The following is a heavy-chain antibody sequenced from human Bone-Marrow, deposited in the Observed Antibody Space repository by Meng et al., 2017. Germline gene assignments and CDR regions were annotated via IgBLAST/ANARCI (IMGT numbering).Heavy chain of an antibody. CDR1: GFPFINYA. J-gene: IGHJ4*02. V-gene: IGHV3-23*01. D-gene: IGHD1-14*01. CDR3: GRTLAGFTYPKIDY. Sequence: GESLKISCTASGFPFINYAMNWVRQAPGKGLEWLSTITGSSDTTYYADSVKGRFTISRDNSKNTLYLQMNSLRAEDTAKYYCGRTLAGFTYPKIDYWGKGTLVTVSS. CDR2: ITGSSDTT.